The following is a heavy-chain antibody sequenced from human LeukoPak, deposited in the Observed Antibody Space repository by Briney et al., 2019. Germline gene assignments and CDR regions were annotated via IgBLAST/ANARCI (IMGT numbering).Heavy chain of an antibody. Sequence: GGSLRLSCAASGFTFSIYWMTWVRQAPGRGLEWVAKIKHDGSEEYYVDSVKGRFTISRDNAKNSLYLQMNSLRAEDTAVYYCARDSRDYWGQGTLVTVSS. CDR2: IKHDGSEE. CDR3: ARDSRDY. J-gene: IGHJ4*02. V-gene: IGHV3-7*01. CDR1: GFTFSIYW.